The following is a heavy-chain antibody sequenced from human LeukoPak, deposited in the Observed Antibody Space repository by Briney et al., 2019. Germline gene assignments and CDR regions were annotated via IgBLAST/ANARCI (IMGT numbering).Heavy chain of an antibody. CDR2: INPSGGST. J-gene: IGHJ4*02. Sequence: GASVKVSCKASGYTFTSYYMHWVRQAPGQGLEWMGIINPSGGSTSYAQKFQGRVTMTRDTSTSTVYMELSSLRSEDTAVYYCARDFGGLGSGYFDLDYWGQGTLVTVSP. D-gene: IGHD3-9*01. V-gene: IGHV1-46*01. CDR1: GYTFTSYY. CDR3: ARDFGGLGSGYFDLDY.